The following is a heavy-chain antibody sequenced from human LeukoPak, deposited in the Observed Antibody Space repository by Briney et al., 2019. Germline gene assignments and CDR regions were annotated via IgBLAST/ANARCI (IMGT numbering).Heavy chain of an antibody. D-gene: IGHD2-2*01. Sequence: PGGSLRLSCAASGFTLSSYAMHWVRQAPGKGLEWVAVISYDGSNKYYADSVKGRFTISRDNSKNTLYLQMNSLRAEDTAVYYCARELGYCSSTSCSIFDYWGQGTLVTVSS. CDR2: ISYDGSNK. J-gene: IGHJ4*02. V-gene: IGHV3-30-3*01. CDR1: GFTLSSYA. CDR3: ARELGYCSSTSCSIFDY.